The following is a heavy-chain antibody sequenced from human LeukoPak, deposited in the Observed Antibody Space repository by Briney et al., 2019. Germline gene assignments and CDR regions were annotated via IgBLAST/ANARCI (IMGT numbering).Heavy chain of an antibody. CDR1: GFTLSTYS. CDR2: IGYNGGDT. Sequence: GGSPRLSCAASGFTLSTYSMHWVRQAPGKGLEFVSAIGYNGGDTYYANSVKGRFTISRDISKNTLYLQMGSLRAEDMDVYYCARVGNYGSGFGIWGQGTMVTLSS. D-gene: IGHD1-7*01. CDR3: ARVGNYGSGFGI. V-gene: IGHV3-64*01. J-gene: IGHJ3*02.